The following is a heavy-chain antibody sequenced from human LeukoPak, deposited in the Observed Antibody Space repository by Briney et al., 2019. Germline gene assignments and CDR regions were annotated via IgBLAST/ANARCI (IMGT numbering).Heavy chain of an antibody. CDR2: IYYSGST. J-gene: IGHJ3*02. CDR1: GGSISSGSYY. V-gene: IGHV4-39*01. CDR3: ASDFWSGHDAFDI. Sequence: SQTLSLTCTVPGGSISSGSYYWGWIRQPPGKGLEWIGSIYYSGSTYYNPSLKGRVTISVDTSKNQFSLKLSSVTAADTAVYYCASDFWSGHDAFDIWGQGTMVTVSS. D-gene: IGHD3-3*01.